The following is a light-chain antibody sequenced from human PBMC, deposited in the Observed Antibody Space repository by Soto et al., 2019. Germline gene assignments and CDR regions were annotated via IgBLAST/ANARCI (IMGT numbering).Light chain of an antibody. Sequence: QSALTQPASVSGSPGQSITISCTGTSSHVGGYNYVSWYQQHPGKAPKLMIYGVTNRPSGVSNRFSGSKSGNTASLTISGLQAEDEADYYCSSYTSSTTLSVVFGGGTKLTVL. CDR1: SSHVGGYNY. CDR2: GVT. V-gene: IGLV2-14*01. CDR3: SSYTSSTTLSVV. J-gene: IGLJ2*01.